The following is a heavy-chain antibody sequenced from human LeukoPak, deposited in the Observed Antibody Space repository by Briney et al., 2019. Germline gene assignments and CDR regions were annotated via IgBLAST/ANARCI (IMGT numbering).Heavy chain of an antibody. V-gene: IGHV4-38-2*02. Sequence: PSETLSLTCTVSGYSISSGYYWGWIRQPPGKGLEWIGNIFHSGSTYYNPSLKSRVTISVDTSKNQFSLKLSSVTAADTAVYYGARNAPGQPLLYPTYYLDYWGQGTLVTDSS. CDR2: IFHSGST. CDR3: ARNAPGQPLLYPTYYLDY. CDR1: GYSISSGYY. D-gene: IGHD2-2*02. J-gene: IGHJ4*02.